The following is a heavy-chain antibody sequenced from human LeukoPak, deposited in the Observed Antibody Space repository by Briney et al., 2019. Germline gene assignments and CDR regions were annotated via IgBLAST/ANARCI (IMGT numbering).Heavy chain of an antibody. J-gene: IGHJ4*02. CDR1: RGSISSSSYY. D-gene: IGHD3-10*01. CDR3: ARRPEIYGSGSYFDY. Sequence: PSETLSLTCTVSRGSISSSSYYWGWIRQPPGKGLEWIGSIYYSGSTYYNPSLKSRVTISVDTSKNQFSLKLSSVTAADTAVYYCARRPEIYGSGSYFDYWGQGTLVTVSS. V-gene: IGHV4-39*01. CDR2: IYYSGST.